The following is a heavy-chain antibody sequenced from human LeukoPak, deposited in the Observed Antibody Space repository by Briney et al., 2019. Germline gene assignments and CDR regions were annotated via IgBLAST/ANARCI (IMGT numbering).Heavy chain of an antibody. CDR3: ARGAYYYED. CDR2: IDQPGSQH. V-gene: IGHV3-7*01. Sequence: GGSLRLSCAASGFIFSSSWMIWVRQAPGKGLEWVANIDQPGSQHYSVESVRSRFTISRDNAKNSLFLQLNSLRVEDTAVYYCARGAYYYEDWGQGTLVTVSS. D-gene: IGHD3-22*01. CDR1: GFIFSSSW. J-gene: IGHJ4*02.